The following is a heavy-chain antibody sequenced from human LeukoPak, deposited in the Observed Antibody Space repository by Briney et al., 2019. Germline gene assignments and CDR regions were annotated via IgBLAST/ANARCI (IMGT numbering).Heavy chain of an antibody. J-gene: IGHJ4*02. CDR2: INPSGCST. CDR1: GYTFTSYY. CDR3: ARDTQPVYYGSGSLDY. D-gene: IGHD3-10*01. V-gene: IGHV1-46*01. Sequence: ASVKVSCKASGYTFTSYYMHWVRQAPGQGLEWMGIINPSGCSTSYAQKFQGRVTMTRDTSTSTVYMELSSLRSEDTAVYYCARDTQPVYYGSGSLDYWGQGTLVTVSS.